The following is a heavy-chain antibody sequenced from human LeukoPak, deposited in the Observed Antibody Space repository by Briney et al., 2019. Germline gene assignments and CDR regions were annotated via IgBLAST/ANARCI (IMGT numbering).Heavy chain of an antibody. J-gene: IGHJ4*02. V-gene: IGHV4-30-2*01. D-gene: IGHD1-26*01. CDR3: ARDGGSYHTFDY. Sequence: SETLSLTCAFAGGSISSGGYSCSWIRQPPGKGLEWIGYIYHSGSTYYNPSLKSRVTMSVDTSKNQFSLKLSSVTAADTAVYYCARDGGSYHTFDYWGQGTLVTVSS. CDR1: GGSISSGGYS. CDR2: IYHSGST.